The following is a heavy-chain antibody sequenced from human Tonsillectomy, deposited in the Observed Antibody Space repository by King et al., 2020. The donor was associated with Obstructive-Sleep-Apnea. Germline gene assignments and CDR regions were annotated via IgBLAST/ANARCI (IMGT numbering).Heavy chain of an antibody. CDR1: GFSFSSYA. D-gene: IGHD3-10*01. CDR3: AKEEYYYGSGSYNY. V-gene: IGHV3-23*04. Sequence: VQLVESGGGLVQPGGFLRLSCAASGFSFSSYAISWVRQAPGKGLELVSAIIGGGGRPYYADSVKGRFTISRDNSKNTLYLQMNSLRAEDTAVYYCAKEEYYYGSGSYNYWGQGTLVTVSS. J-gene: IGHJ4*02. CDR2: IIGGGGRP.